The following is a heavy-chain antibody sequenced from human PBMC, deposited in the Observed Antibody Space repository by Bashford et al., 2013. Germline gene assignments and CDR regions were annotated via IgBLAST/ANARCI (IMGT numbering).Heavy chain of an antibody. CDR3: ARDRIWDTSSYDFDY. V-gene: IGHV3-48*02. J-gene: IGHJ4*02. Sequence: VRQAPGKGLEWVSYISSSSSTIFYADSVKGRFTISRDNAKNSLYLQMNSLRDEDTAVYYCARDRIWDTSSYDFDYWGQGTLVTVSS. D-gene: IGHD3-22*01. CDR2: ISSSSSTI.